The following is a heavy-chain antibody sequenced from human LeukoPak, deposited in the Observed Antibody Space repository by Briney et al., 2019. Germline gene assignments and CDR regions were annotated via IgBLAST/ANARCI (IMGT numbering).Heavy chain of an antibody. CDR2: IYYSGST. J-gene: IGHJ6*03. CDR1: GGSISSYY. V-gene: IGHV4-59*12. Sequence: SETLSLTCTVFGGSISSYYWSWIRQPPGKGLEWIGYIYYSGSTNYNPSLKSRVTISVDKSKNQFSLKLSSVTAADTAVYYCARAYNWNYGGYYYYYMDVWGKGTTVTVSS. CDR3: ARAYNWNYGGYYYYYMDV. D-gene: IGHD1-7*01.